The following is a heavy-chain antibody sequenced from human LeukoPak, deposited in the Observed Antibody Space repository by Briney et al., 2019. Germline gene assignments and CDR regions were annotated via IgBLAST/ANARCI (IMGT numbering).Heavy chain of an antibody. D-gene: IGHD3-3*01. Sequence: WESPKIFLKGSGYSFTSYWIGWVRPMPGKGLEWMGIIYPGYSDTRYSPSFQGQVTHSADKSIRTAYLQWSRLKTPDTAMYYCARQRESFDFWSGQVVYFDYWGQGTLVTVSS. CDR2: IYPGYSDT. J-gene: IGHJ4*02. V-gene: IGHV5-51*01. CDR1: GYSFTSYW. CDR3: ARQRESFDFWSGQVVYFDY.